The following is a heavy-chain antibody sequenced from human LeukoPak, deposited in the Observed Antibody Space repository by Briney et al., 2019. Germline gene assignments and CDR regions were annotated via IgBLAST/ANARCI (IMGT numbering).Heavy chain of an antibody. V-gene: IGHV3-30-3*01. CDR3: ARGYQLLYSGLAYYFDY. CDR1: GFTFSSYA. Sequence: GRSLRLSCVASGFTFSSYAMHWVRQAPGKGLEWVAVISYDGSNKYYADSMKGRFIISRDNSKNTLYLQMNSLRAEDTAVYYCARGYQLLYSGLAYYFDYWGQGTLVTVSS. J-gene: IGHJ4*02. D-gene: IGHD2-2*02. CDR2: ISYDGSNK.